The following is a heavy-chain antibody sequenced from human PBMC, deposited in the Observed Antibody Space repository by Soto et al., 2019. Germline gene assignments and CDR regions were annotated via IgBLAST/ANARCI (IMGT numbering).Heavy chain of an antibody. CDR2: IYWNDDK. CDR1: GFSLSTRGWV. V-gene: IGHV2-5*01. J-gene: IGHJ4*02. CDR3: AHSIAPRLFDC. D-gene: IGHD2-15*01. Sequence: QFPLRESGPTLVNPTQTSTLTSPFVGFSLSTRGWVVGGIRHPPGKPLGGLPPIYWNDDKRYTPSLNSRLTITKDTSKNQVVLAMTNMDPVDTAAYYCAHSIAPRLFDCGGQGTLVTVSS.